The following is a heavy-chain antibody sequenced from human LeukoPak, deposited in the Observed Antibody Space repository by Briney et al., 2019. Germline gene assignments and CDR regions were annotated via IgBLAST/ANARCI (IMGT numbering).Heavy chain of an antibody. CDR2: ISSSSSTI. D-gene: IGHD2-21*01. Sequence: PGGSLRLSCAASGFTFSSYSMNWVRQAPGKGVEWVSYISSSSSTIYYADSVKGRFTISRDNAKNSLYLQMNSLRAEDTAVYYCASSCGGDCYPNYYYYMDVWGKGTTVTVSS. CDR3: ASSCGGDCYPNYYYYMDV. CDR1: GFTFSSYS. V-gene: IGHV3-48*01. J-gene: IGHJ6*03.